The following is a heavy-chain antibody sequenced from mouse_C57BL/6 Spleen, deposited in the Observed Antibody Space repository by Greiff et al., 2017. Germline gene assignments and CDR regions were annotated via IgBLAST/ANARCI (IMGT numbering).Heavy chain of an antibody. Sequence: EVQLQQSGPELVKPGASVKMSCKASGYTFTDYNMHWVKQSHGKSLEWIGYINPNNGGTSYNQKFKGKATLTVNKSSSTAYMELRSLTSEESAVYYCARLSTGFFDYWGQGTNLTVSS. CDR2: INPNNGGT. V-gene: IGHV1-22*01. CDR1: GYTFTDYN. CDR3: ARLSTGFFDY. D-gene: IGHD4-1*02. J-gene: IGHJ2*01.